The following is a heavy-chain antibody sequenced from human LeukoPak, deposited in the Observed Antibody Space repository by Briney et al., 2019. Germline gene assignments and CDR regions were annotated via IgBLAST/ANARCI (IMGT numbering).Heavy chain of an antibody. CDR2: IYYSGTT. CDR3: ARGANWGSPDY. Sequence: SETLSLTCTVSGGSISSDYWSWIRQSPGKGLEWIGYIYYSGTTSYNPSLKSRVTISLDTSKNQFSLKLSSVTAADTAVYYCARGANWGSPDYWGQGTLVAVSS. J-gene: IGHJ4*02. V-gene: IGHV4-59*01. CDR1: GGSISSDY. D-gene: IGHD7-27*01.